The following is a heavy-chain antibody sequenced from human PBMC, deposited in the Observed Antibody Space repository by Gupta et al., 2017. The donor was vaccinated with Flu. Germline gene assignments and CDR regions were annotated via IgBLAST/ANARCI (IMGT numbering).Heavy chain of an antibody. Sequence: QVQLVESGGGVVQPGGSLRLSCAAFGLTFSTYGMHWVRQAPGKGLEWVAVFSYDVSTKYYADSVKGRFTISRDNSKNTLYLQMNSLKPEDTAMYYCAKAHTGGYYYYYMDVWGKGTTVTVSS. J-gene: IGHJ6*03. V-gene: IGHV3-30*18. CDR3: AKAHTGGYYYYYMDV. D-gene: IGHD7-27*01. CDR2: FSYDVSTK. CDR1: GLTFSTYG.